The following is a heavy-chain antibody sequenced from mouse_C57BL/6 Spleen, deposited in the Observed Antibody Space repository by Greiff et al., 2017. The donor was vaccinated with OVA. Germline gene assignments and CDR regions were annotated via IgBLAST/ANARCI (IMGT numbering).Heavy chain of an antibody. J-gene: IGHJ2*01. D-gene: IGHD4-1*01. CDR3: ATLTGGDY. V-gene: IGHV5-17*01. Sequence: EVKLVESGGGLVKPGGSLKLSCAASGFTFGDYGMHWVRQAPEKGLEWVAYISSGSSTIYYADTVKGRFTISRDNAKNTLFLQMTSLRSEDTAMYYCATLTGGDYWGQGTTLTVSS. CDR2: ISSGSSTI. CDR1: GFTFGDYG.